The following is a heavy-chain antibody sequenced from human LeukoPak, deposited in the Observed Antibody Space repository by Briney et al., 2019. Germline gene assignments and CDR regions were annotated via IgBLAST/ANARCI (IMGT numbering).Heavy chain of an antibody. Sequence: GGSLRLSCAASGFTFSDYWIHWVRQAPGKGLVWVSRINTDGSITNYADSVKGRFSISRDNAKNTLYLQMSSLRAEDTAVYYCARGELTVWGQGTLVTVSS. D-gene: IGHD1-14*01. CDR3: ARGELTV. V-gene: IGHV3-74*01. CDR2: INTDGSIT. J-gene: IGHJ4*02. CDR1: GFTFSDYW.